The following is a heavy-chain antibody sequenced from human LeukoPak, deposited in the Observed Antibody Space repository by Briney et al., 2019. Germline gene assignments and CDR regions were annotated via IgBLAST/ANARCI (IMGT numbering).Heavy chain of an antibody. J-gene: IGHJ5*02. CDR2: IYTSGST. V-gene: IGHV4-4*07. CDR3: ARGRGLPQFWWFDP. Sequence: SETLSLTCTVSGGSISSYYWSWIRQPAGKGLEWIGRIYTSGSTNYNSSLRSRVTMSVDTSKNQFSLKLSSVTAADTAVYYCARGRGLPQFWWFDPWGQGTLVTVSS. D-gene: IGHD3-3*01. CDR1: GGSISSYY.